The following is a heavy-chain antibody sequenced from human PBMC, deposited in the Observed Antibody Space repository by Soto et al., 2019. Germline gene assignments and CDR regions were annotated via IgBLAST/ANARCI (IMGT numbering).Heavy chain of an antibody. D-gene: IGHD3-10*01. CDR2: INHSGST. CDR1: GGSFSGYY. CDR3: ARATQDGSGSYYNPRGVDP. V-gene: IGHV4-34*01. J-gene: IGHJ5*02. Sequence: SETLSLTCAVYGGSFSGYYWIWIRQPPGKGLEWIGEINHSGSTNYNPSLKSRVTISVDTSKNQFSLKLSSVTAADTAVYYCARATQDGSGSYYNPRGVDPWGQGTLVTVSS.